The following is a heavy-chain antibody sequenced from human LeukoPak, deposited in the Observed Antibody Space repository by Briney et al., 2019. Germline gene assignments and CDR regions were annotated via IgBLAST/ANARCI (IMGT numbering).Heavy chain of an antibody. CDR1: GGSISSYY. Sequence: SETLSLTCTVSGGSISSYYCSWIRQPPGKGLEWIGYIYYSGSTNYNPSLKSRVTISVDTSKNQFSLKLSSVTAADTAVYYCARAKSYYDSSGYFYDYWGQGTLVTVSS. CDR3: ARAKSYYDSSGYFYDY. J-gene: IGHJ4*02. CDR2: IYYSGST. V-gene: IGHV4-59*01. D-gene: IGHD3-22*01.